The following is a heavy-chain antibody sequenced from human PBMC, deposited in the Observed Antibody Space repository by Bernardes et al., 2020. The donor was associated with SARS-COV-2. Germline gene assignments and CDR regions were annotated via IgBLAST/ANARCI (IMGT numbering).Heavy chain of an antibody. CDR1: GFTFSSYA. J-gene: IGHJ4*02. Sequence: GGSLRLSCAASGFTFSSYAMSWVRQAPGKGLEWVPAISGSGGSTYYADSVKGRFTISRDNSKNTLYLQMNSLRAEDTAVYYCAKVNSYGNALDYWGQGTLVTVSS. D-gene: IGHD5-18*01. V-gene: IGHV3-23*01. CDR3: AKVNSYGNALDY. CDR2: ISGSGGST.